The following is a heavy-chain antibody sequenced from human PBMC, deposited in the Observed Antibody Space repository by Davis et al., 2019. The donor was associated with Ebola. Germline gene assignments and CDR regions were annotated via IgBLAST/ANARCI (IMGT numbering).Heavy chain of an antibody. CDR2: ISSSSSTI. J-gene: IGHJ4*02. CDR1: GFTFSSYS. Sequence: GESLKISCAASGFTFSSYSMNWVRQAPGKGLEWVSYISSSSSTIYYADSVKGRFTISRDNAKNSLYLQMNCLRAEDTAVYYCASTAAAGTSDYWGQGTLVTVSS. V-gene: IGHV3-48*04. D-gene: IGHD6-13*01. CDR3: ASTAAAGTSDY.